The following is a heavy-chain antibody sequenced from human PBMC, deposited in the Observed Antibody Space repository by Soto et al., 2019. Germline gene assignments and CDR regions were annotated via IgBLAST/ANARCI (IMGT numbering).Heavy chain of an antibody. J-gene: IGHJ4*02. CDR2: IYWNDDK. CDR1: GFSLSTSGVG. D-gene: IGHD4-4*01. CDR3: ALTPRYSNYVDY. V-gene: IGHV2-5*01. Sequence: QITLKESGPTLVKPTQTLTLTCTFSGFSLSTSGVGVGWIRQPPGKALEWLALIYWNDDKLYSPSLKSRLTIAKDTSKNQVVLNMTNMDPVDTATYFCALTPRYSNYVDYWGQGTLVTVSS.